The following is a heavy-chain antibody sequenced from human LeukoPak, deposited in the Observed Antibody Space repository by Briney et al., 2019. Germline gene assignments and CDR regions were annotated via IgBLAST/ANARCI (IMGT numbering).Heavy chain of an antibody. D-gene: IGHD3-9*01. Sequence: SETLSLTCAVYGGSFSGYYWSWIRQPPGKGLEWIGEINHSGSTNYNPSLKSRVTISVDTSKNQFSLKLSSVTAADTAVYYCARGLRRPKMYYDILRAIDYWGQGTLVTVSS. J-gene: IGHJ4*02. V-gene: IGHV4-34*01. CDR2: INHSGST. CDR3: ARGLRRPKMYYDILRAIDY. CDR1: GGSFSGYY.